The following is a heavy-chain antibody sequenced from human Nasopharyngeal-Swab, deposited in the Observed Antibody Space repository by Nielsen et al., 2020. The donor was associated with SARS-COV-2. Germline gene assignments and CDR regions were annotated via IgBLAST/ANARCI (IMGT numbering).Heavy chain of an antibody. CDR3: AISSGYYMALYYYYGMDV. CDR1: GYTFTNYA. V-gene: IGHV1-3*01. Sequence: ASVKVSCKTSGYTFTNYAINWVRQAPGQGLEWMGWINAGNGDTKYSQTFQGRVTITRDTSASTAYMELSGLRSEDTAVYYCAISSGYYMALYYYYGMDVWGQGTTVTVSS. J-gene: IGHJ6*02. D-gene: IGHD3-22*01. CDR2: INAGNGDT.